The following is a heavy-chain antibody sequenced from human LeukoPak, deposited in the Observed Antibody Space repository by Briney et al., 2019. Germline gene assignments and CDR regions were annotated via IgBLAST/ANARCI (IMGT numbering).Heavy chain of an antibody. Sequence: ASVKVSFKASGYTFTGYYMHRVRQAPGQGLEWMGFINPSGGSTRYAQNFQGRVTMTRDTSTSTIYMELSSLRSEDTAVYYCARDPRGNSVYVFDYWGQGTLVTVSS. CDR3: ARDPRGNSVYVFDY. CDR1: GYTFTGYY. J-gene: IGHJ4*02. CDR2: INPSGGST. V-gene: IGHV1-46*01. D-gene: IGHD5/OR15-5a*01.